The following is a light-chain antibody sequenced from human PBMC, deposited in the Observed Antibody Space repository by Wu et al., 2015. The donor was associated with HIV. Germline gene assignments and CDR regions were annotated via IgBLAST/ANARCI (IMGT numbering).Light chain of an antibody. V-gene: IGKV1-12*01. CDR2: AAS. J-gene: IGKJ2*01. CDR3: QQANSFPNT. CDR1: QDISRW. Sequence: DIQMTQSPSSVSASVGDRVTITCRASQDISRWLAWYQQKPGKAPKLLIYAASILQTGVPSRFSGSASGTDFALTITSLQPEGFAVYYCQQANSFPNTFGQGTKLE.